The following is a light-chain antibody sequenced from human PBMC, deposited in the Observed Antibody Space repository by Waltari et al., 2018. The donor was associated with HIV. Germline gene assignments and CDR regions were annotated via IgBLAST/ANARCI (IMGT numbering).Light chain of an antibody. J-gene: IGLJ2*01. Sequence: SYELTQPPSVSVSPGQTASISCSGDELSDKFVCWYQQKPGQSPLLVIYQDTKRPSGFPERCSGSNSGNTATLTISGTQAMDEADYYCHAWDSSTVVFGGGTKLTVL. CDR3: HAWDSSTVV. CDR2: QDT. CDR1: ELSDKF. V-gene: IGLV3-1*01.